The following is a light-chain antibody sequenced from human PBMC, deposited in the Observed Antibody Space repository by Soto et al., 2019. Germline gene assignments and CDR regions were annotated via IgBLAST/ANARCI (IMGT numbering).Light chain of an antibody. J-gene: IGKJ1*01. CDR1: QSVSNNY. CDR2: DAS. V-gene: IGKV3-20*01. Sequence: EIVLTQSPDTLSLSPGERATLSCRASQSVSNNYVVWYQQKPGQAPRLLIHDASSRATGIPDRFSGSGSGTDCTLTISRLELEDFAVYFCQQSATSPLTFGQGTRVDVK. CDR3: QQSATSPLT.